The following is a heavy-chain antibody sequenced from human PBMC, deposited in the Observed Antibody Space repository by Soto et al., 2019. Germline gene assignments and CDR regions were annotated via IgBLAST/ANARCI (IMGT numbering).Heavy chain of an antibody. CDR2: ISNDGSNK. CDR3: AKGARLSIAVAGMCDY. CDR1: GFTFSSYG. J-gene: IGHJ4*02. Sequence: PGGTLRLSCAASGFTFSSYGMHGVRQAPGKGLEWVAVISNDGSNKYYADSVKGRFTISRDNSKNTLYLQMNSLRAEDTAVYYCAKGARLSIAVAGMCDYWGQGTLVTVSS. V-gene: IGHV3-30*18. D-gene: IGHD6-19*01.